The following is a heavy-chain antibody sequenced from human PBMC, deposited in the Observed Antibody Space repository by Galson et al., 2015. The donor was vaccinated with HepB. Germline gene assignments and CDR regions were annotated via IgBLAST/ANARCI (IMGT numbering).Heavy chain of an antibody. CDR3: AKENYDSSGYFDL. D-gene: IGHD3-22*01. Sequence: SLRLSCAASGFTFDDYTMHWVRQAPGKGLEWVSLISWDGGSTYYADSVKGRFTISRDNSKNSLYLQMNSLRTEDTALYYCAKENYDSSGYFDLWGRGTLVTVSS. CDR2: ISWDGGST. J-gene: IGHJ2*01. V-gene: IGHV3-43*01. CDR1: GFTFDDYT.